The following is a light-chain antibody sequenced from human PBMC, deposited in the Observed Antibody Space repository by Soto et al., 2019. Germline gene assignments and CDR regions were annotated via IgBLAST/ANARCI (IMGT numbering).Light chain of an antibody. CDR3: QQFNNYPIT. CDR1: QGISSA. CDR2: DAS. Sequence: AIQLTQSPSSLSASVGDRVTITCRASQGISSALAWYQQKPGKAPKLLIYDASSLESGVPSRFSGSGSGTDFTLSISSLHPEYFATYYCQQFNNYPITFDQGTRLEIK. J-gene: IGKJ5*01. V-gene: IGKV1D-13*01.